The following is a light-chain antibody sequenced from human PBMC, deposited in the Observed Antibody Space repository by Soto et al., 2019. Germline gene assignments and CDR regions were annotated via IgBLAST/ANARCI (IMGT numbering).Light chain of an antibody. CDR1: SSDVGGYNY. J-gene: IGLJ3*02. V-gene: IGLV2-14*01. Sequence: QSALTQPASVSGSPGQSITISCTGTSSDVGGYNYVSWYQQHPGKAPKLMIYDVSNRPSGVSNRFSGSKSGNTASLTISELQAEDEADYYCSSCTSSSSWVFGGGTQLTVL. CDR2: DVS. CDR3: SSCTSSSSWV.